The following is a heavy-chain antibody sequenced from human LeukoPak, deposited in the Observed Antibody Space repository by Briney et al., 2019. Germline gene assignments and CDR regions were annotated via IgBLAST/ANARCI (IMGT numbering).Heavy chain of an antibody. CDR2: IKSKTDGGTT. D-gene: IGHD3-3*01. CDR1: GFTFNNAW. V-gene: IGHV3-15*07. CDR3: ARREIPTRITTFGVAPYYYGMDV. Sequence: GGSLRLSCAASGFTFNNAWMNWVRQTPGKGLEWVGRIKSKTDGGTTDYAAPVKDRFTISRDDSGNTLYLQMNSLRAEDTAVYYCARREIPTRITTFGVAPYYYGMDVWGQGTTVTVSS. J-gene: IGHJ6*02.